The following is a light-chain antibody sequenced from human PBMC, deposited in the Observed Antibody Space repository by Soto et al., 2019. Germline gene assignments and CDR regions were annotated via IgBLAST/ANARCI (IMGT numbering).Light chain of an antibody. CDR2: GAS. CDR1: QSLDIS. CDR3: QQYRSWPRT. V-gene: IGKV3-15*01. J-gene: IGKJ1*01. Sequence: EIALTQSPATLSVSPGERVILSCRASQSLDISLAWYQQKPGQAPRLLIYGASTRATDMPGTFSGRGSGTEFTLTITSLRPEDFGVYYCQQYRSWPRTFGQGTKVDIK.